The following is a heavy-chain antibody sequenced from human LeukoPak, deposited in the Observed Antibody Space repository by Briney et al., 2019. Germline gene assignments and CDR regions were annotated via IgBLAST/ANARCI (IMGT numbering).Heavy chain of an antibody. CDR2: ISSSSSYI. V-gene: IGHV3-21*01. D-gene: IGHD2-2*01. Sequence: PGGSLRLSCAASGFTFSSYSMNWVRQAPGKGLEWVSSISSSSSYIYCADSVKGRFTISRDNAKNSLYLQMNSLRAEDTAVYYCARDQYCSSTSCDAFDIWGQGTMVTVSS. J-gene: IGHJ3*02. CDR3: ARDQYCSSTSCDAFDI. CDR1: GFTFSSYS.